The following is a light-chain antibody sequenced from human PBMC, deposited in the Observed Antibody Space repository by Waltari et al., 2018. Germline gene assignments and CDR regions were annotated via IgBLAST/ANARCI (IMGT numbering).Light chain of an antibody. CDR2: DNN. CDR3: QSYDNRLSGWV. CDR1: SSNIGAGFD. V-gene: IGLV1-40*01. Sequence: QSVLTQPPSVSGAPGQRVTISCTGSSSNIGAGFDVHWYQQLPGTAPKLLIYDNNNRPSWVPDRVSGSKSGASASLAITGRQAEDEADYYCQSYDNRLSGWVFGGGTELAVL. J-gene: IGLJ3*02.